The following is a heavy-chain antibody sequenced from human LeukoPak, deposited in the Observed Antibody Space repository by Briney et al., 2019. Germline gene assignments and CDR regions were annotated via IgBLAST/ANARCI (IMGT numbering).Heavy chain of an antibody. CDR2: ISYDGSNK. J-gene: IGHJ4*02. Sequence: GGSLRLPCAASGFTFSSYAMHWVRQAPGKGLEWVAVISYDGSNKYYADSVKGRFTISRDNSKNTLYLQMNSLRAEDTAVYYCARLDYYDSSHIDYWGQGTLVTVSS. V-gene: IGHV3-30-3*01. D-gene: IGHD3-22*01. CDR3: ARLDYYDSSHIDY. CDR1: GFTFSSYA.